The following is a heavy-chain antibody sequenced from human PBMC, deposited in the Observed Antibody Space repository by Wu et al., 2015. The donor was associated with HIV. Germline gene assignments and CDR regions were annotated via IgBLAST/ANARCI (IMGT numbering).Heavy chain of an antibody. Sequence: QVQLVQSGTEVKKPGASVKVSCKASGYTFTGHYMHWVRQSPGQGLEWMGWINPNSGDTKTAQKFQGRVTMTRDKSISTAYMELNRLRSDDTAVYYCAREWGRGLERHYKFGMDVVGPRDHGHRLL. CDR2: INPNSGDT. J-gene: IGHJ6*02. V-gene: IGHV1-2*02. CDR1: GYTFTGHY. D-gene: IGHD1-1*01. CDR3: AREWGRGLERHYKFGMDV.